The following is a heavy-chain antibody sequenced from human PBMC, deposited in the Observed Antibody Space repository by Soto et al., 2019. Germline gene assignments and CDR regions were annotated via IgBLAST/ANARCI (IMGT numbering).Heavy chain of an antibody. J-gene: IGHJ4*02. V-gene: IGHV3-33*01. CDR3: ASDEDNEANALDY. CDR1: GFTFSKYG. Sequence: GGSLRLSCAASGFTFSKYGMHWVRQAPGKGLEWVALIWNDGIRKVYLYSVKCRFTISRDNSKNTLDLQMKNLRDEDTAVYYCASDEDNEANALDYWGPGNRVTVSS. CDR2: IWNDGIRK.